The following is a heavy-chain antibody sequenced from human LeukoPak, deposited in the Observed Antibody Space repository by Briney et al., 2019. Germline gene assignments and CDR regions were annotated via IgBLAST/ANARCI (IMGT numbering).Heavy chain of an antibody. D-gene: IGHD3-10*01. CDR3: ARDGASRGGALDM. Sequence: SQTLSLTCTVSGGSISSGDYYWTWLRQYPGKGLEWIGHIHYSGSTYSNPSLKSRLTMSIDTSKNQFSLNLRSVTAADTAVYYCARDGASRGGALDMWGQGTVVIVSS. J-gene: IGHJ3*02. CDR2: IHYSGST. CDR1: GGSISSGDYY. V-gene: IGHV4-31*03.